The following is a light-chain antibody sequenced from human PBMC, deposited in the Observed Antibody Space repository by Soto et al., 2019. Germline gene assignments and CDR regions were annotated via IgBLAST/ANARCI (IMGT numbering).Light chain of an antibody. V-gene: IGKV3D-15*03. CDR2: DST. Sequence: EIVLTQSPATLSVSPGERVTLACRASQSVDISLAWYQQKPGQPPRLVVYDSTLRANGVPDRFGGSRSGTEFTLTINNLEPEDFAVYYCQQSNVWPPINCGQGKRREIK. J-gene: IGKJ5*01. CDR1: QSVDIS. CDR3: QQSNVWPPIN.